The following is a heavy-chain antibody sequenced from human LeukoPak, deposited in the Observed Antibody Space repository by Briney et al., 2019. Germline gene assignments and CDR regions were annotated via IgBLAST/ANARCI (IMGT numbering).Heavy chain of an antibody. D-gene: IGHD3-22*01. CDR2: ISWNSGSI. V-gene: IGHV3-9*01. CDR1: GFTLDDYA. Sequence: PGGSLRLSCAASGFTLDDYAMHWVRQAPGKGLEWVSGISWNSGSIGYADSVKGRFTISRDNAKNSLYLQMNSLRAEDTALHYCAKDFQYYDSSGYLDYWGQGTLVTVSS. CDR3: AKDFQYYDSSGYLDY. J-gene: IGHJ4*02.